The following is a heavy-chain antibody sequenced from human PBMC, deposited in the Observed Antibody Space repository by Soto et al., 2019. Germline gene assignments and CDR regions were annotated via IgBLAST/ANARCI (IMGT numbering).Heavy chain of an antibody. D-gene: IGHD3-10*01. Sequence: DVELVESGGGLVQPGRSLRLSCAASGFTFDSFAMQWIRQVPGKGLEWVSSISWNSATIAYADSVKGRFTISRDNANNVVYLQMNSLKTEDTAVYYCTRHAITMVRGVIIQRYYFDYWGQGTLVTVSS. CDR1: GFTFDSFA. J-gene: IGHJ4*02. CDR2: ISWNSATI. CDR3: TRHAITMVRGVIIQRYYFDY. V-gene: IGHV3-9*01.